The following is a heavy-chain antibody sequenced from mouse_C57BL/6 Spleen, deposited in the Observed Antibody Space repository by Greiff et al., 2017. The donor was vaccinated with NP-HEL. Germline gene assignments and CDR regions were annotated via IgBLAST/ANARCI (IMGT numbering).Heavy chain of an antibody. D-gene: IGHD2-4*01. V-gene: IGHV5-16*01. CDR1: GFTFSDYY. CDR3: ARGYDYDNAMDY. CDR2: INYDGSST. J-gene: IGHJ4*01. Sequence: EVQVVESEGGLVQPGSSMKLSCTASGFTFSDYYMAWVRQVPEKGLEWVANINYDGSSTYYLDSLKSRFIISRDNAKNILYLQMSSLKSEDTATYYCARGYDYDNAMDYWGQGTSVTVSS.